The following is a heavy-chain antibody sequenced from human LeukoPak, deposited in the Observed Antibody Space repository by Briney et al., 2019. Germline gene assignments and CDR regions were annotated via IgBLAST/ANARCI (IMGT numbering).Heavy chain of an antibody. CDR3: AKDIASKQWLDAFDI. Sequence: PGGSLRLSCAASGFTFDDYAMHWVRQAPGKGLEWVSGISWNSGSIGYADSVKGRFTISRDNAKNSLYLQMNSLRAEATALYYSAKDIASKQWLDAFDIWGQGTMVTVSS. D-gene: IGHD6-19*01. J-gene: IGHJ3*02. CDR2: ISWNSGSI. CDR1: GFTFDDYA. V-gene: IGHV3-9*01.